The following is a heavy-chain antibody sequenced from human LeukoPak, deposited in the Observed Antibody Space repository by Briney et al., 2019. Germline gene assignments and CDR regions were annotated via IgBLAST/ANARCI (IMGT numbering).Heavy chain of an antibody. CDR3: ARYCSGGSCYSYAFDI. CDR1: GFTVSSNY. J-gene: IGHJ3*02. D-gene: IGHD2-15*01. CDR2: IYSGGST. V-gene: IGHV3-66*01. Sequence: GGSLRLSCAASGFTVSSNYMSWVRQAPGKGPEWVSVIYSGGSTYYADSVKGRFTISRDNSKNTLYLQMNSLRAEDTAVYYCARYCSGGSCYSYAFDIWGQGTMVTVSS.